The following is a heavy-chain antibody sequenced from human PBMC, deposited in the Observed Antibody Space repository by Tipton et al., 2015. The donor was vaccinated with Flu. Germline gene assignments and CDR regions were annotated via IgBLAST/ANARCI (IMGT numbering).Heavy chain of an antibody. Sequence: SLRLSCAASGFTFSTYAMSWVRQAPGKGLEWVSGSSGSGGSTYYADSVKGRFTISRDNSRNTLYLQMNSLRAEDTAVYYCAKMVSEVVASGTLDYWGQGTLVTVSS. V-gene: IGHV3-23*01. CDR3: AKMVSEVVASGTLDY. J-gene: IGHJ4*02. CDR1: GFTFSTYA. D-gene: IGHD5-12*01. CDR2: SSGSGGST.